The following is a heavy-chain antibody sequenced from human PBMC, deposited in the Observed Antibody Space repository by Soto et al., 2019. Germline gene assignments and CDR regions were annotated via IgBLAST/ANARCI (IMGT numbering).Heavy chain of an antibody. CDR3: ASVTFGGIVLAH. V-gene: IGHV4-59*01. D-gene: IGHD3-16*01. Sequence: PWETLSLTCTVSAASFSKYYWTWIRQPPGKGLEWIGYIYFNGNTKYNPSLEGRLTISIDTPKKEFSLKLTSVTAADAAVYYCASVTFGGIVLAHWGQGTLVTVSS. J-gene: IGHJ4*02. CDR2: IYFNGNT. CDR1: AASFSKYY.